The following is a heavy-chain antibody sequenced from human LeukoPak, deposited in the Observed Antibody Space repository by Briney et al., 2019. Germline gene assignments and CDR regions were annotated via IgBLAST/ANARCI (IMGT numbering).Heavy chain of an antibody. Sequence: SETLSLTCTVSGGSISSYYWSWIRQPPGKGLEWIGYIYYSGSTNYNPSLKSRVTISVDTSKNQFSLKLSSVTAADTAVYYCARVGGSGHYYYYYMDVWGKGTTVTISS. V-gene: IGHV4-59*01. CDR2: IYYSGST. CDR1: GGSISSYY. D-gene: IGHD2-15*01. CDR3: ARVGGSGHYYYYYMDV. J-gene: IGHJ6*03.